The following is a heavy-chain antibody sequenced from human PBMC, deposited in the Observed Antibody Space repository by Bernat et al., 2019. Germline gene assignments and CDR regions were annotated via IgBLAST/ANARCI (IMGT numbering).Heavy chain of an antibody. CDR2: ISSSSSYI. CDR1: GFIFSSYS. V-gene: IGHV3-21*01. Sequence: EVQLVESGGGLVKPGGSLRLSCAASGFIFSSYSMNWVRQAPGKGLEWVSSISSSSSYIYYADSMKGRFTISRDNAKNSLYLQMNSLRAEDTAVYYCARALGVGVTRIGDVFDIWGQGTMVTVSP. J-gene: IGHJ3*02. CDR3: ARALGVGVTRIGDVFDI. D-gene: IGHD1-26*01.